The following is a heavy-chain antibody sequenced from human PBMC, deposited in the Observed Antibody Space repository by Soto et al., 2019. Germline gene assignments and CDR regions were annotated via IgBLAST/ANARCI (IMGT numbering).Heavy chain of an antibody. V-gene: IGHV1-3*01. CDR3: ARRQLTMVTRFYYGMDV. J-gene: IGHJ6*02. D-gene: IGHD5-18*01. Sequence: ASVKVSCKASGYTFTSYAMHWVRQAPGQRLEWMGWISAGNGNTKYSQKFQGRVTITRDTSASTAYMELSSLRSEDTAVYYCARRQLTMVTRFYYGMDVWGQGTTVTVSS. CDR2: ISAGNGNT. CDR1: GYTFTSYA.